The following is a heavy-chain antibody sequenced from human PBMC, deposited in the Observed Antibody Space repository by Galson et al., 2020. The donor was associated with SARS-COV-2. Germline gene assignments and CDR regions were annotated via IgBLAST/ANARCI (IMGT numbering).Heavy chain of an antibody. CDR1: GYTFTSYD. V-gene: IGHV1-8*01. CDR3: AIDYYDRSGYYYFDY. CDR2: MTPNSGNT. D-gene: IGHD3-22*01. J-gene: IGHJ4*02. Sequence: ASVKVSCKASGYTFTSYDINWVRQATGQGLEWMGWMTPNSGNTGYAQKFQGRVTMTRNTSISTAYMELSSLRSEDTAVYYCAIDYYDRSGYYYFDYWGQGTLVTVSS.